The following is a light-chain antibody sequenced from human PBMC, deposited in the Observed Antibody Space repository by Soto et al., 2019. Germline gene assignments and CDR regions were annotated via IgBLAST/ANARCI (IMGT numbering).Light chain of an antibody. Sequence: QSVLTQPPSASGTPGQRLTISCSGSSSNIGSKTVHWYQQLPGTAPKLLIYSNNRRPSGVPDRFSGSKSGTSASLAISGLQSEDEGDYDCAAWDDSLNVLVFGGGTKLTVL. CDR1: SSNIGSKT. J-gene: IGLJ2*01. CDR2: SNN. CDR3: AAWDDSLNVLV. V-gene: IGLV1-44*01.